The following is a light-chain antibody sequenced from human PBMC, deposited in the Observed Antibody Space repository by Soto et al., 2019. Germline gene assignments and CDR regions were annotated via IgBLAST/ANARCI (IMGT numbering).Light chain of an antibody. Sequence: DIQMTQSPSSASASVGDTVTITCRASRSVASWLAWYQQKPGKAPKLLIHTASSLQSGVPSRFSGTGSVTDFTLTINNLQPEDFATYFCLQTNNFPWTFGQGTKVEMK. CDR3: LQTNNFPWT. CDR1: RSVASW. CDR2: TAS. V-gene: IGKV1-12*02. J-gene: IGKJ1*01.